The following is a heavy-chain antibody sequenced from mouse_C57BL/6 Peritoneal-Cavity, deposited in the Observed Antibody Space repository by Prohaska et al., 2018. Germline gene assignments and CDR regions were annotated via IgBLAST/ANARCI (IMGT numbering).Heavy chain of an antibody. V-gene: IGHV1-69*02. Sequence: KASGYTFTSYWMHWVKQRPGQGLEWIGEIDPSDSYTNYNQKFKGKATLTVDKSSSTAYMQLSSLTSEDTAVYYCARRGNYFDYWGQGTTLTVSS. J-gene: IGHJ2*01. CDR1: GYTFTSYW. CDR2: IDPSDSYT. CDR3: ARRGNYFDY. D-gene: IGHD1-1*02.